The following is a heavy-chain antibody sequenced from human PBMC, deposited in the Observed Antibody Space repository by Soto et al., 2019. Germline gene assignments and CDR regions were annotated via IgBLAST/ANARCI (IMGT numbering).Heavy chain of an antibody. CDR3: ARVAVAGTRFDY. Sequence: PSETLSLTCTVSGGSISSYYWSWIRQPPGKGLEWIGHIYYSGSTNYNPSLKSRVTISVDKSKNQFSLKLSSVTAADTAVYYCARVAVAGTRFDYWGQGTLVTVSS. D-gene: IGHD6-19*01. CDR2: IYYSGST. V-gene: IGHV4-59*12. J-gene: IGHJ4*02. CDR1: GGSISSYY.